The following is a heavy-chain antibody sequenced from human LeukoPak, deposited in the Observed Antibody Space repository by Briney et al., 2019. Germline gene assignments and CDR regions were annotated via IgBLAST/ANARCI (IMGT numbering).Heavy chain of an antibody. J-gene: IGHJ4*02. V-gene: IGHV3-23*01. Sequence: TGGSLRLSCAASGFTFSSYAMSWVRQAPGKGLEWVSAISGSGGSTYYADSVKGRFTISRDNSKNTLYLQMNSLRAEDTAVYYCAKDHREIVVVNLEGYFDYWGQGTLVTVSS. CDR1: GFTFSSYA. CDR3: AKDHREIVVVNLEGYFDY. CDR2: ISGSGGST. D-gene: IGHD3-22*01.